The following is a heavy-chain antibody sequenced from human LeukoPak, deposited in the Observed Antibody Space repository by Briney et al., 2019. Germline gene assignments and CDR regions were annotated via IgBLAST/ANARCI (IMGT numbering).Heavy chain of an antibody. CDR2: IYYSGST. CDR1: GGSISSGGYY. Sequence: SETLSLTCTVSGGSISSGGYYWSWIRQHPGKGLEWIGYIYYSGSTYYNPSLKSRVTISVDTSKNQFSLKLSSVTAADTAVYYCARARYYDFWSGYYGLDYGMDVWGQGTTVTVSS. CDR3: ARARYYDFWSGYYGLDYGMDV. D-gene: IGHD3-3*01. J-gene: IGHJ6*02. V-gene: IGHV4-31*03.